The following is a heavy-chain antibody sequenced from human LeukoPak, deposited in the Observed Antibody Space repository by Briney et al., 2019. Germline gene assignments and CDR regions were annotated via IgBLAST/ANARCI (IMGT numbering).Heavy chain of an antibody. CDR2: ISGSGGST. J-gene: IGHJ6*02. CDR1: GFTFSSFA. V-gene: IGHV3-23*01. CDR3: AKGLGYRDYGMDV. D-gene: IGHD3-16*02. Sequence: PGGSLELSCAASGFTFSSFAMSGVRQAPGKGLEWVSAISGSGGSTYYADSVKGRFTISRDNSKNTLFLQMNSLRAEDTAVYYCAKGLGYRDYGMDVWGQGTTVTVSS.